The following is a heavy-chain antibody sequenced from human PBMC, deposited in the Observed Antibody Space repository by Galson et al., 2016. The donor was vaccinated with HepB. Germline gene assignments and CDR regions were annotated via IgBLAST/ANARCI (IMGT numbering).Heavy chain of an antibody. CDR2: ISDDGINK. CDR3: AREHRYCGSSSCPTDF. J-gene: IGHJ4*02. Sequence: SLRLSCAASGFTFRNYPMHWVRQAPGKGLEWVAIISDDGINKYVTDSVKGRFSISRDNSKNTLYLQMNSLRPDDTAIYYCAREHRYCGSSSCPTDFWGQGPLVTVSA. V-gene: IGHV3-30*04. CDR1: GFTFRNYP. D-gene: IGHD2-2*01.